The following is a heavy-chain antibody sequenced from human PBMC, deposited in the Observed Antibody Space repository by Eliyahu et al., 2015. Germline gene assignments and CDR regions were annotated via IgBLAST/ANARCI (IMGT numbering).Heavy chain of an antibody. V-gene: IGHV1-69*04. CDR2: IIIVLDRP. Sequence: QVQLVQSGAEVKKPGSSVRLSCKTSGSAFDSFAISWVRQAPGHGLEWLGRIIIVLDRPNYAQSFRGRVTVTADKSTNTVYMDLNSLRSEDTATYYCASGLVVTTSHRGFDVWGQGTAVTVSS. J-gene: IGHJ4*02. CDR1: GSAFDSFA. CDR3: ASGLVVTTSHRGFDV. D-gene: IGHD2-21*02.